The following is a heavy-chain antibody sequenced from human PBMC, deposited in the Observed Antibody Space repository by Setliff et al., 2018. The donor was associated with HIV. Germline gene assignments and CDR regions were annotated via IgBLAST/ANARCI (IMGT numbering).Heavy chain of an antibody. CDR2: IYYSGST. J-gene: IGHJ5*02. CDR3: ARHGLLWFGAGYNWFDP. D-gene: IGHD3-10*01. CDR1: GGSISNSRYY. Sequence: SETLSLTCTVSGGSISNSRYYWSWIRQPPEKGLEWIGYIYYSGSTYYNPSLKSRVTISVDTSKNQFSLKLSSVTAADTAVYYCARHGLLWFGAGYNWFDPWGQGTLVTV. V-gene: IGHV4-39*01.